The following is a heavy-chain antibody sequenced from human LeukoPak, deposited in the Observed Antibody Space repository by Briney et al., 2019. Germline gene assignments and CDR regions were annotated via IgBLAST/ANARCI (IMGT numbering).Heavy chain of an antibody. J-gene: IGHJ5*02. Sequence: GGSLRLSCAASGFTFSNAWMSWVRQAPGKGLEWVANIKQDGSEKYYVDSVKGRFTISRDNAKNSLYLQMNSLRAEDTAVYYCAREFGGYCSSTSCYGWFDPWGQGTLVTVSS. V-gene: IGHV3-7*01. CDR2: IKQDGSEK. CDR1: GFTFSNAW. D-gene: IGHD2-2*01. CDR3: AREFGGYCSSTSCYGWFDP.